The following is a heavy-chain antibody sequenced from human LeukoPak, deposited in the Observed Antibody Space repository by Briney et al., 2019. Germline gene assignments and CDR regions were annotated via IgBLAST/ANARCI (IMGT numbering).Heavy chain of an antibody. CDR2: MNPNSGNT. V-gene: IGHV1-8*01. D-gene: IGHD1-1*01. CDR3: ATDRGGTTSGAFDI. J-gene: IGHJ3*02. CDR1: GYTFTSYD. Sequence: ASVKVSCKASGYTFTSYDINWVRQATGQGLEWMGWMNPNSGNTGYAQKFQGRVTMTRNTSISTVYMELSSLRSEDTAVYYCATDRGGTTSGAFDIWGQGTMVTVSS.